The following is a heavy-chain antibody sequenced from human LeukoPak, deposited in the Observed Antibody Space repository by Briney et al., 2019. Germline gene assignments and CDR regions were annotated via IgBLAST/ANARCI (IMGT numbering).Heavy chain of an antibody. CDR1: GFTVSSNY. Sequence: PGGSLRLSCAASGFTVSSNYMSWVSQAPGKGLEWVSVIYSGGSTYYADSVKGRFTISRDNSKNTLYLQMNSLRADDTAVYYCAGSSMTTVVTLDYWGQGTLVTVSS. CDR2: IYSGGST. V-gene: IGHV3-66*01. D-gene: IGHD4-17*01. J-gene: IGHJ4*02. CDR3: AGSSMTTVVTLDY.